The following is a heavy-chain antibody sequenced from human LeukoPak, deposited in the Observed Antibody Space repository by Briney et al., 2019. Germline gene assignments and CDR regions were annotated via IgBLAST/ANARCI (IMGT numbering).Heavy chain of an antibody. V-gene: IGHV1-18*01. J-gene: IGHJ4*02. CDR1: GYTFTSYG. Sequence: ASVKVSCKASGYTFTSYGISWVRQAPGQGLEWMGWISAYNGNTNYAQKLQGRVTMTTDTSTSTAYMELRSLRSDDTAVYYCAKIEYREYSYCSSTSCTLGTFDYWGQGTLVTVSS. D-gene: IGHD2-2*01. CDR3: AKIEYREYSYCSSTSCTLGTFDY. CDR2: ISAYNGNT.